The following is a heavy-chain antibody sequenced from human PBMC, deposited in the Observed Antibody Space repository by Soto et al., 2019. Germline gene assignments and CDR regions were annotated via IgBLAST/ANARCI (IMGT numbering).Heavy chain of an antibody. D-gene: IGHD3-16*01. CDR3: VRAAFGLVARVYGMDV. CDR2: IDPSGGRI. CDR1: GNTVTSYY. Sequence: QMQLVQSGAEVKKPGASVKVSCEASGNTVTSYYLHWVRQAPGQGPEWMGVIDPSGGRIEYAQKCQGRLTMTRDTSTITVYMELSSLRSEDTAVYYCVRAAFGLVARVYGMDVWGQGTTVTVSS. V-gene: IGHV1-46*01. J-gene: IGHJ6*02.